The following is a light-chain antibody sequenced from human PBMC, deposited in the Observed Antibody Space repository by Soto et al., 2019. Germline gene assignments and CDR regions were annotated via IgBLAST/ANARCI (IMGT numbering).Light chain of an antibody. Sequence: QSVLTQPPSASGSPGQSVTISCTGTSSDIGAYDYVSWFQQHPGKAPKLMISEVNNRPSGVSNRFSGSKSGNTAYLTISGLQVEDEADYYCRSYASSSTYVFGTGTKVT. J-gene: IGLJ1*01. CDR1: SSDIGAYDY. CDR3: RSYASSSTYV. V-gene: IGLV2-14*01. CDR2: EVN.